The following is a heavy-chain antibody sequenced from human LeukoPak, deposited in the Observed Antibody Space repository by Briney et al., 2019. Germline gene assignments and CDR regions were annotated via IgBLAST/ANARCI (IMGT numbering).Heavy chain of an antibody. V-gene: IGHV3-21*01. J-gene: IGHJ4*02. D-gene: IGHD3-10*01. Sequence: PGGALRLSCAASGFTFSSYSMNWVRQAPGKGLEWVSYISSSSNYINYADSVKGRFTISRDNAKNSLYVQMNSLRAEDTAVYYCARDESLVRGAAFDYWGQGTLVTVSS. CDR3: ARDESLVRGAAFDY. CDR1: GFTFSSYS. CDR2: ISSSSNYI.